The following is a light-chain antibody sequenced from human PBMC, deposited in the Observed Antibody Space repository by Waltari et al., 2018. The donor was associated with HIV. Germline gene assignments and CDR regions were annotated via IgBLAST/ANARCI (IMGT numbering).Light chain of an antibody. J-gene: IGLJ1*01. CDR1: SSDVGAYNF. Sequence: QSALTQPRSVSGSPGQSVTISCTGTSSDVGAYNFVSWYQQHPGKAPKLMIYDVTKRPSGVPYRFSGSKSGNTASLTISGLQAEDEADYYCCSYAGSYLNYVFGTGTEVTVL. CDR3: CSYAGSYLNYV. CDR2: DVT. V-gene: IGLV2-11*01.